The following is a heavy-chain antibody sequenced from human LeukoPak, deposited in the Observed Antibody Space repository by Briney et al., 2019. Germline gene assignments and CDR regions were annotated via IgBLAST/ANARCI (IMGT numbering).Heavy chain of an antibody. CDR3: AKDLGRYRNNYFDY. CDR2: ISGSGGGT. D-gene: IGHD1-26*01. J-gene: IGHJ4*02. Sequence: PGGSLRLSCAASGFTFNSYAMSWVRQAPEKGPEWVATISGSGGGTYYADSVKGRFTISRDDSKNTLYLQMNSLRAEDAAVYYCAKDLGRYRNNYFDYWGQGTLVTVSS. CDR1: GFTFNSYA. V-gene: IGHV3-23*01.